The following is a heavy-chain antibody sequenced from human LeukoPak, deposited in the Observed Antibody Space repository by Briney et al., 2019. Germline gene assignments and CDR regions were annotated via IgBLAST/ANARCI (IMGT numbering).Heavy chain of an antibody. D-gene: IGHD1-26*01. J-gene: IGHJ4*02. CDR2: INSDGSST. V-gene: IGHV3-74*01. Sequence: PGGSLRLSCAASGFAFSNSYMHWVRQAPGKGLVWVSRINSDGSSTSYADSVKGRFTISRDNAKNTLFLQMNSLRAEDTAVYYCAGPLYGRYDFDYWGQGTLVTVSS. CDR1: GFAFSNSY. CDR3: AGPLYGRYDFDY.